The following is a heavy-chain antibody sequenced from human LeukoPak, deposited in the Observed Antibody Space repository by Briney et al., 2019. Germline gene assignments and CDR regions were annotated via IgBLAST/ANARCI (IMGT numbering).Heavy chain of an antibody. J-gene: IGHJ4*02. CDR3: ARTSGRIAYFFNS. D-gene: IGHD3-16*02. Sequence: RAGRSLRPSCAASGSTFDDSGMGWVRHVAGKWLGWVPCNNWNGGSTVYADYVKGRFTISRDNAKNSLYLRMNSLRAEVTAFYYCARTSGRIAYFFNSWGQGTLVTVSS. V-gene: IGHV3-20*04. CDR1: GSTFDDSG. CDR2: NNWNGGST.